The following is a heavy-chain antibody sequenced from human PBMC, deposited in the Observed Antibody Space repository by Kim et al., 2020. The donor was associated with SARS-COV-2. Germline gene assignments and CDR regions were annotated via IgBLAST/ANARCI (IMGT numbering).Heavy chain of an antibody. J-gene: IGHJ3*02. D-gene: IGHD3-10*01. V-gene: IGHV3-48*03. CDR3: AREELLWFGELLNAFDI. Sequence: GGSLRLSCAASGFTFSSYEMNWVRQAPGKGLEWVSYISSSGSTIYYADSVKGRFTISRDNAKNSLYLQMNSLRAEDTAVYYCAREELLWFGELLNAFDIWGQGTMVTVSS. CDR1: GFTFSSYE. CDR2: ISSSGSTI.